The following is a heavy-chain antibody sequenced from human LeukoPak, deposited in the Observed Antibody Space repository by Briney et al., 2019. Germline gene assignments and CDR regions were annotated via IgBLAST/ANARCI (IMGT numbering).Heavy chain of an antibody. CDR2: IRHDGNAK. Sequence: GGSLRLSCAASGFAFSDFWVSWVRRAPGKGLEWVANIRHDGNAKNYVPSVRGRFTISRDNAKNSLYLQMNSLTVEDTAVYYCATSHDSAGNDWGQGTLVTVSS. V-gene: IGHV3-7*01. J-gene: IGHJ4*02. CDR3: ATSHDSAGND. CDR1: GFAFSDFW. D-gene: IGHD2-15*01.